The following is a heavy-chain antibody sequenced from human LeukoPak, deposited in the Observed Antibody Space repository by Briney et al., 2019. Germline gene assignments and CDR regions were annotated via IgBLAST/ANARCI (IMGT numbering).Heavy chain of an antibody. D-gene: IGHD1-26*01. Sequence: GGSLRLSCAASGFTISSSYMSWVRQAPGKGLEWVANIKKDGSEKYYVDSVEGRLTISRDNAKNSLYLQMNSLRAEDTAVYYCAREQWELPRGTYYFDYWGQGTLVSVSS. V-gene: IGHV3-7*05. CDR2: IKKDGSEK. J-gene: IGHJ4*02. CDR1: GFTISSSY. CDR3: AREQWELPRGTYYFDY.